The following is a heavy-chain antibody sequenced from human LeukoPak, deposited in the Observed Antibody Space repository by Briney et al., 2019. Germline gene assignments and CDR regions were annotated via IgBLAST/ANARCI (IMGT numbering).Heavy chain of an antibody. J-gene: IGHJ4*02. CDR3: ARHRTILITMIVVGHIIDY. Sequence: RPSETLSLTCTVSGGSISSSSYYWGWIRQPPGKGLEWIGSIYYSGSTYYNPSLKSRVTISVDTSKNQFSLKLSSVTAADTAVYYCARHRTILITMIVVGHIIDYWGQGTLVTVSS. CDR2: IYYSGST. CDR1: GGSISSSSYY. D-gene: IGHD3-22*01. V-gene: IGHV4-39*01.